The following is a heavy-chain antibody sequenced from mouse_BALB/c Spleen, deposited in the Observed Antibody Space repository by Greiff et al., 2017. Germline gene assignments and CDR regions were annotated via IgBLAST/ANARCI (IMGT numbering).Heavy chain of an antibody. D-gene: IGHD2-1*01. V-gene: IGHV1S56*01. CDR1: GYTFTSYY. CDR2: IYPGNVNT. Sequence: QVQLKESGPELVKPGASVRISCKASGYTFTSYYIHWVKQRPGQGLEWIGWIYPGNVNTKYNEKFKGKATLTADKSSSTAYMQLSSLTSEDSAVYFCARSGGNYKYYFDYWGQGTTLTVSS. CDR3: ARSGGNYKYYFDY. J-gene: IGHJ2*01.